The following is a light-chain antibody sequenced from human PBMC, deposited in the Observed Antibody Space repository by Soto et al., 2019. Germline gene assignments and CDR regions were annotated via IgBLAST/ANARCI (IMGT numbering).Light chain of an antibody. Sequence: QSVLTQPASVSGSPGQSITISCTGTSSDVGGYNYVSWYQQHPGKAPKLMIDDVSNRPSGVSNRFSGSKSGNTASLTISGLQAEDEADYYCSSYTRSSAVVFGGGTKLTVL. CDR2: DVS. J-gene: IGLJ2*01. CDR3: SSYTRSSAVV. V-gene: IGLV2-14*01. CDR1: SSDVGGYNY.